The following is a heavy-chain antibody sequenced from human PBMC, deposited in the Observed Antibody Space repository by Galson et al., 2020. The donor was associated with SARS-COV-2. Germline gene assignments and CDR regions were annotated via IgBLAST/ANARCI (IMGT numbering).Heavy chain of an antibody. CDR1: GGSISSGDYY. Sequence: SETLSLTCTVSGGSISSGDYYWSWIRQPPGKGLEWIGYIYYSGSTYYNPSLKSRVTISVDTSKNQFSLKLSSVTAADTAVYYCARASYDSSGYYSPGAFDIWGQGTMVTVSS. CDR3: ARASYDSSGYYSPGAFDI. D-gene: IGHD3-22*01. V-gene: IGHV4-30-4*08. CDR2: IYYSGST. J-gene: IGHJ3*02.